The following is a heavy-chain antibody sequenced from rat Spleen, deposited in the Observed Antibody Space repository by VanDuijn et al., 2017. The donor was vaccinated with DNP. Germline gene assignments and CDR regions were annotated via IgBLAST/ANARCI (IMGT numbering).Heavy chain of an antibody. CDR3: ARLTDY. CDR1: GFSLTTYG. Sequence: QVQLKESGPGLVQPSQTLSLTCTVSGFSLTTYGVAWVRQPPGKGLEWIAAMSSGGNTYYNSALKSRLSISRDTSKSQVFLKMNSLQTEDTAMYFCARLTDYWGQGVMVTVSS. V-gene: IGHV2S12*01. CDR2: MSSGGNT. J-gene: IGHJ2*01.